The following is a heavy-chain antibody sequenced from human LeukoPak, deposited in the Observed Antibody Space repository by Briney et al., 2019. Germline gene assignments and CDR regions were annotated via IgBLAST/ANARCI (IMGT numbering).Heavy chain of an antibody. CDR3: ARDQYDTWSRRGNFDS. D-gene: IGHD3-3*01. CDR1: GFTFGKYW. J-gene: IGHJ4*02. CDR2: IKLDGSEK. V-gene: IGHV3-7*03. Sequence: GGSLRLSCVASGFTFGKYWMSWVRQAPGKGLEWVANIKLDGSEKNYVDSVKGRYTISRDNTKNSLYLQMNSLRVEDTAVFYCARDQYDTWSRRGNFDSWGQGTLVIVSS.